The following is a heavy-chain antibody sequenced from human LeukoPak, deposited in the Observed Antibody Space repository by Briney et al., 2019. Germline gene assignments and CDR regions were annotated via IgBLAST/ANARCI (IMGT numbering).Heavy chain of an antibody. CDR2: IKSKIDGGTT. CDR1: GVTFSNAW. D-gene: IGHD4-17*01. J-gene: IGHJ4*02. Sequence: GGSLRLSCAASGVTFSNAWMSWVRQAPGKGLEWVGRIKSKIDGGTTDYAAPVKGRFTISRHDSKNTLYLQMNSLNTDDSAVYYCTTDGDYGDGLRGDYWGQGTLVTVSS. V-gene: IGHV3-15*01. CDR3: TTDGDYGDGLRGDY.